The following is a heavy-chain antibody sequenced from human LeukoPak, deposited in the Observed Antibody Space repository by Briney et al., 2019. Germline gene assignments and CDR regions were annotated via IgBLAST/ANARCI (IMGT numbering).Heavy chain of an antibody. D-gene: IGHD4-17*01. Sequence: SGGSLRLSCAASGFTFSSYAMPWVRQAPGKGLEWVAVISYDGSNKYYADSVKGRFTISRDNSKNTLYLQMNSLRAEDTAVYYCARTTVSYFDYWGQGTLVTVSS. V-gene: IGHV3-30-3*01. J-gene: IGHJ4*02. CDR2: ISYDGSNK. CDR3: ARTTVSYFDY. CDR1: GFTFSSYA.